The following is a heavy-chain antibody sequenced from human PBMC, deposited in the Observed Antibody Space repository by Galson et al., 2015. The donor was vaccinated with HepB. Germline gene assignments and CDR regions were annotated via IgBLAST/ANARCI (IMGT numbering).Heavy chain of an antibody. Sequence: SLRLSCAASGFTFSSYAMSWVRQAPGKGLEWVSAISGSGGSTYYADSVKGRFTISRDNSKNTLYLQMNSLRAEDTAVYYCARDQTYYDILTGYLGGYYFDYWGQGTLVTVSS. CDR3: ARDQTYYDILTGYLGGYYFDY. J-gene: IGHJ4*02. CDR1: GFTFSSYA. D-gene: IGHD3-9*01. CDR2: ISGSGGST. V-gene: IGHV3-23*01.